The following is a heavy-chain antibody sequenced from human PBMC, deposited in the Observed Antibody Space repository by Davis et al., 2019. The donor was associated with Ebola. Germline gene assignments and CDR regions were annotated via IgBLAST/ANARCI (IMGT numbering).Heavy chain of an antibody. CDR3: ASESVDHCFDY. Sequence: ASVKVSCKASGYTFTSYGITWVRQAPGQGLEWMGWISVYNGNTNYAQKFQGRVTMTRDTSISTAYMDLSGLRSDDTAVYFCASESVDHCFDYWGQGTLVTVSS. J-gene: IGHJ4*02. CDR1: GYTFTSYG. V-gene: IGHV1-18*01. CDR2: ISVYNGNT.